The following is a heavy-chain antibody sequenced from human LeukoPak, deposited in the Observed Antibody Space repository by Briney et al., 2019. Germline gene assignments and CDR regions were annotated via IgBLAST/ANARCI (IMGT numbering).Heavy chain of an antibody. Sequence: GGSLRLSCAASGFTFSSYAMHWVRQAPGKGLEWLADISYDGSNKYYADSVKGRFTIPRDSSKNTLYLQMNSLRAEDTAVYYCARDSDVWYDSSGYDNCFEYWGQGTLVT. CDR2: ISYDGSNK. V-gene: IGHV3-30-3*01. CDR1: GFTFSSYA. J-gene: IGHJ4*02. CDR3: ARDSDVWYDSSGYDNCFEY. D-gene: IGHD3-22*01.